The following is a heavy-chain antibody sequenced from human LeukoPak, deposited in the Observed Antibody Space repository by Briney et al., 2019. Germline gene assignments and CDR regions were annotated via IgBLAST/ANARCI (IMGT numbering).Heavy chain of an antibody. J-gene: IGHJ4*02. CDR3: AREGDGYAN. D-gene: IGHD5-24*01. CDR2: IYYSGST. V-gene: IGHV4-59*01. CDR1: GGSISSYY. Sequence: PSETLSLTCTVSGGSISSYYWSWIRQPPGKGLEWIGYIYYSGSTNYNPPRKSRVTISVDTSKHQFSLKLSSVTAADTAVYYRAREGDGYANWGQGTLVTVSS.